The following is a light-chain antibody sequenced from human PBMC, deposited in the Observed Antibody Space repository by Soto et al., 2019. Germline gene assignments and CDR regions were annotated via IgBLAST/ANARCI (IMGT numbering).Light chain of an antibody. CDR1: NIGTKS. Sequence: SYELTQPPSVSVAPGQTAKSSCGGDNIGTKSVHWYQQKPGQAPVLFIYDDHDRPSGIPERFSGSNSGNTATLTITRVEAGDEADYYCQVWDSSSDHYVFAAGTKVTVL. CDR2: DDH. V-gene: IGLV3-21*02. CDR3: QVWDSSSDHYV. J-gene: IGLJ1*01.